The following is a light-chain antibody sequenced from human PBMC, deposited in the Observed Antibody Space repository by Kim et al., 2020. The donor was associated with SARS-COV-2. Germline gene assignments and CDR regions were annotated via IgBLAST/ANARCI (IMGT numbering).Light chain of an antibody. V-gene: IGKV3-20*01. CDR3: QQYDDSSSWT. CDR1: QSVSRNY. J-gene: IGKJ1*01. Sequence: PGENATLSCRASQSVSRNYVAWYQQKPGQAPRLLIYGASTRATGIPDRFSGSGSGTDFSLTISRLEPGDFAVYYCQQYDDSSSWTFGQGTKVDIK. CDR2: GAS.